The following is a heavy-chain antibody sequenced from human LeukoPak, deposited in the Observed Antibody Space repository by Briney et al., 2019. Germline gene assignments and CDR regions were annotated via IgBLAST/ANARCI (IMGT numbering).Heavy chain of an antibody. CDR3: ATAPRWELLYYFDY. J-gene: IGHJ4*02. Sequence: GGSLRLSCAASGFTFSSYSMNWDRQASGKGLQWVSSVSTSSIYRYYADSVKGRFTISRDNAKNTLYLQMNSLRAEDTAVYYCATAPRWELLYYFDYWGQGTLVTVSS. CDR2: VSTSSIYR. V-gene: IGHV3-21*01. CDR1: GFTFSSYS. D-gene: IGHD1-26*01.